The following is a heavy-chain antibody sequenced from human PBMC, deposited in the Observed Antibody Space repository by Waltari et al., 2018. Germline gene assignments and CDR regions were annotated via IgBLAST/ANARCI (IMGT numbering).Heavy chain of an antibody. CDR3: ARERNTFIPFDY. D-gene: IGHD2-21*01. CDR2: ISSRGTPI. Sequence: EVQLVQSGGGLVQPGGSLRLSCAASEFIFSNYEMHWIRQAPGKGLDWVSYISSRGTPIYYADSVKGRFTISRDNAKKSLYLQMKGLRAEDTAVYYCARERNTFIPFDYWGQGALVTVSS. V-gene: IGHV3-48*03. CDR1: EFIFSNYE. J-gene: IGHJ4*02.